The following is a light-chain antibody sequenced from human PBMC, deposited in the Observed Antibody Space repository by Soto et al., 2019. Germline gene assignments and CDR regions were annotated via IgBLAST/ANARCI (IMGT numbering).Light chain of an antibody. CDR1: QSIASSY. J-gene: IGKJ3*01. V-gene: IGKV3-20*01. CDR3: QQYGRSPFT. Sequence: VLTQSPGTLSLSPGERATLSCRASQSIASSYFAWYQQRPGQAPRLLIYGASTRATGIPDRFSGSGSGTHFTLTISGLEPGDFAVYYCQQYGRSPFTFGPGTKVDIK. CDR2: GAS.